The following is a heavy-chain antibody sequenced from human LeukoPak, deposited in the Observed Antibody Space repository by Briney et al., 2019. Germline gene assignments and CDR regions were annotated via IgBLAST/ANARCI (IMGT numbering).Heavy chain of an antibody. CDR2: INWNGGST. CDR3: ARVVREGSYYDFWSGLDY. D-gene: IGHD3-3*01. J-gene: IGHJ4*02. V-gene: IGHV3-20*04. Sequence: PGGSLRLSCAASGFTFDDYGMSWVRQAPGKGLEWVSGINWNGGSTGYADSVKGRFTISRDNAKNSLYLQMNSPRAEDTALYYCARVVREGSYYDFWSGLDYWGQGTLVTVSS. CDR1: GFTFDDYG.